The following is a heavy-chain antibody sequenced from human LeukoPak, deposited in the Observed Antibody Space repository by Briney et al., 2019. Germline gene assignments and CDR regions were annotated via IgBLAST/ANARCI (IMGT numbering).Heavy chain of an antibody. J-gene: IGHJ4*02. CDR1: GFTFSSYAM. V-gene: IGHV4-4*02. CDR3: ARLGSSVGFDY. Sequence: GSLRLSCAASGFTFSSYAMSWVRQAPGKGLEWIGEIYHSGSTNYNPSLKSRVTISVDKSKNQFSLKLSSVTAADTAVYYCARLGSSVGFDYWGQGTLVSVSS. CDR2: IYHSGST. D-gene: IGHD3-22*01.